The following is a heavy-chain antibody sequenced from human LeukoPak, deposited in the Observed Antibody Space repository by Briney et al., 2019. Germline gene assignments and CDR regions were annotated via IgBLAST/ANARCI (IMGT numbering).Heavy chain of an antibody. CDR1: CGSISSGSYY. D-gene: IGHD2-2*03. CDR2: IYTSGST. CDR3: ARDLYGSGYCSSTSCQRWDYYYYMDV. J-gene: IGHJ6*03. Sequence: SEPLSLTCTVSCGSISSGSYYLSWIRQPAGKGLEWIGRIYTSGSTNYNPSLKSRVTISVDTSTNQFSLKLSSVTAADTAVYYCARDLYGSGYCSSTSCQRWDYYYYMDVWGKGTTVTVSS. V-gene: IGHV4-61*02.